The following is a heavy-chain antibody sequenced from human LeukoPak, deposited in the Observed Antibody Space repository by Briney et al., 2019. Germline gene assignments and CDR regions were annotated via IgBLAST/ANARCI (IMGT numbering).Heavy chain of an antibody. V-gene: IGHV1-46*01. J-gene: IGHJ4*02. CDR2: MNPSGGST. CDR3: ARDAIYDSSGYYELDY. D-gene: IGHD3-22*01. CDR1: GYTFTSYY. Sequence: ASVKVSCKASGYTFTSYYVHWVRQAPGQGLEWMGIMNPSGGSTSYAQKFQGRVTMTRDTSTSTVYMELSSLRSEDTAVYYCARDAIYDSSGYYELDYWGQGTLVTVSS.